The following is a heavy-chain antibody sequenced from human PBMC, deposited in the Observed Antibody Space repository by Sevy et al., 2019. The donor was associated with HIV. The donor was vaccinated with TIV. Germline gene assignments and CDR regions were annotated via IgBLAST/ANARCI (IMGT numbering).Heavy chain of an antibody. CDR2: INYRGTT. D-gene: IGHD1-26*01. V-gene: IGHV4-59*01. J-gene: IGHJ3*01. CDR1: GGSISSYY. Sequence: SETLSLTCNVSGGSISSYYWSWIRQPPGKGLEWIGYINYRGTTNYNPSLKSRVTISVDTSKNQFSLKLSSVTTADTAVYYCAREIVGVTIERALDVWGQWTMVTVSS. CDR3: AREIVGVTIERALDV.